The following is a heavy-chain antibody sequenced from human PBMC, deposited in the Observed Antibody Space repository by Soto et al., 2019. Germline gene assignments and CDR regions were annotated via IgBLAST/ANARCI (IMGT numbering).Heavy chain of an antibody. Sequence: GGSLRLSCAASGFTFSSYAMHWVRQSPGKGLEWVAVISYDGSNKYYADSVKGRFTISRDNSKNTLYLQMNSLRAEDTAVYYCAREGMIVLYFSDYWGQGTLVTVSS. J-gene: IGHJ4*02. CDR3: AREGMIVLYFSDY. V-gene: IGHV3-30-3*01. D-gene: IGHD3-22*01. CDR1: GFTFSSYA. CDR2: ISYDGSNK.